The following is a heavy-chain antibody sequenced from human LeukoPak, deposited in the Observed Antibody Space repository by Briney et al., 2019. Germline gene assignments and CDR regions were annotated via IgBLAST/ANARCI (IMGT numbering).Heavy chain of an antibody. V-gene: IGHV3-15*01. CDR1: GFTFSNAW. J-gene: IGHJ6*02. Sequence: GGSLRLSCAASGFTFSNAWMSWVRQAPGKGPEWVGRIKSKTDGGTTDYAAPVKGRFTISRDDSKNTLYLQMNSLKTEDTAVYYCTTSVSYYYYYGMDVWGQGTTVTVSS. D-gene: IGHD4-17*01. CDR2: IKSKTDGGTT. CDR3: TTSVSYYYYYGMDV.